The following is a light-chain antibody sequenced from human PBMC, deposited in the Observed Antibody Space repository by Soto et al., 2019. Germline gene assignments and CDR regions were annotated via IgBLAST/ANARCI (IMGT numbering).Light chain of an antibody. CDR1: QSVLYSSNNKNY. J-gene: IGKJ2*02. V-gene: IGKV4-1*01. Sequence: DIVMTQSPDSLAVSLGERATINCKSSQSVLYSSNNKNYLAWYQQKPGQPPKLLIYWASTRESGVPDRFSGSGSGTDFTLTISSLQAEDVAVYYCQQYYRTPPCTFGQGTKLEIK. CDR2: WAS. CDR3: QQYYRTPPCT.